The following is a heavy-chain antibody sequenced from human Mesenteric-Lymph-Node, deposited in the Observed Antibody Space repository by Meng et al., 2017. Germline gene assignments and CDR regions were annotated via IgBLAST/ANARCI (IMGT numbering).Heavy chain of an antibody. Sequence: QVQLQQWGAGQLKPSETLSLTCAVYVGSFSGHSWTWIRQSPGKGLEWIGDINHRGSTNYNPSLKSRATISVDTSKNQFSLELNYVTAADTAVYYCARDQGGAGAYWGQGTLVTVSS. J-gene: IGHJ4*02. V-gene: IGHV4-34*01. CDR3: ARDQGGAGAY. CDR2: INHRGST. CDR1: VGSFSGHS. D-gene: IGHD2-15*01.